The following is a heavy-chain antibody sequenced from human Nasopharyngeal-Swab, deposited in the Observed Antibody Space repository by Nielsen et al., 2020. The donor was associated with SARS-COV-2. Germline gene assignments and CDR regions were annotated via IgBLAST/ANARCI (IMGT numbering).Heavy chain of an antibody. CDR3: ARQMDHDDIRTAFDV. D-gene: IGHD1-14*01. J-gene: IGHJ3*01. Sequence: GESLNISCQGSGYTFGTSWIGWVRQMPGKGLEWVGSIYPGDSDTRYSPSFQGQVTISADKSTSYTYLQWSRLEASDPAMYYCARQMDHDDIRTAFDVWGQGTMVTASS. V-gene: IGHV5-51*01. CDR1: GYTFGTSW. CDR2: IYPGDSDT.